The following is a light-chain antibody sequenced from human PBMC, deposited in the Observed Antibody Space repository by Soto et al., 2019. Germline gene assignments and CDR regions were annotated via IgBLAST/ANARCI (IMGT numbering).Light chain of an antibody. Sequence: DVVMIQSPLSLPVTLGQPASISCRSSQSLLTTDGNTYLNWFQQRPSQSPRRLISKVSNRDSGVPDRFGGSGSGTDFTLKISRVEAEDVGVYYCMQGTHWPSTFGQGTKVDSK. CDR3: MQGTHWPST. V-gene: IGKV2-30*01. CDR2: KVS. J-gene: IGKJ1*01. CDR1: QSLLTTDGNTY.